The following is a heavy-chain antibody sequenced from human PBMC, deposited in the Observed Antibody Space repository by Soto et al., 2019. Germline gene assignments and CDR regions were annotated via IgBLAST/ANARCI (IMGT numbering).Heavy chain of an antibody. J-gene: IGHJ5*02. Sequence: QVQLVQSGAEVKKPGSSVKVSCKASGGTFSSSAISWVRQAPGQGLEWMGGIIPIFGTANYAQKCRGRVRISADESTSTAYIALSSLRSEDTAVYYCARGHGPYYDFWSGYCTWFAPWGQGNLVTVSS. CDR2: IIPIFGTA. CDR1: GGTFSSSA. V-gene: IGHV1-69*01. CDR3: ARGHGPYYDFWSGYCTWFAP. D-gene: IGHD3-3*01.